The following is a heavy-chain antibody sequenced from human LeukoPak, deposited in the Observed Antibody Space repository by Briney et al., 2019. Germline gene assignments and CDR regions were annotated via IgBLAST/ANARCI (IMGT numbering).Heavy chain of an antibody. V-gene: IGHV3-21*01. CDR1: GFTFSSYS. D-gene: IGHD1-26*01. CDR2: ISSSSSYI. Sequence: GGSLRLSCAASGFTFSSYSMNWVRQAPGKGLEWVSSISSSSSYIYYADSVKGRFTISRDNAKNSLYLQMNSLRAEDTAVYYCARDRGGATSPYDYWGQGTLVTVSS. CDR3: ARDRGGATSPYDY. J-gene: IGHJ4*02.